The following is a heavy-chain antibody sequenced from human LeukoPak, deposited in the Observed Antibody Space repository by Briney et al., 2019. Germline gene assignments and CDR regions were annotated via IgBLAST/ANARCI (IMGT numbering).Heavy chain of an antibody. CDR2: INHSGST. J-gene: IGHJ2*01. D-gene: IGHD6-19*01. Sequence: SETLPLTCAVYGGSFSGYYWSWIRQPPGKGLEWIGEINHSGSTNYNPSLKSRVTISVDTSKNQFSLKLSSVTAADTAVYYCARGRRIAVAGSGLPYWYFDLWGRGTLVTVSS. CDR1: GGSFSGYY. V-gene: IGHV4-34*01. CDR3: ARGRRIAVAGSGLPYWYFDL.